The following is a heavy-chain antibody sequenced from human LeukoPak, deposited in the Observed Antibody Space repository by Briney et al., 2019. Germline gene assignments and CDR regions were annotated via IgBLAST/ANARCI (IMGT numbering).Heavy chain of an antibody. D-gene: IGHD3-10*01. CDR1: GFAFGSYG. CDR3: ANEAVITMVRGVFDF. V-gene: IGHV3-30*18. CDR2: ISYDGSHK. J-gene: IGHJ4*02. Sequence: GGSLRLSCAASGFAFGSYGMHWVRQAPGKGLEWVAVISYDGSHKYYGDSVKGRFTISRDNSKNTLYLQMNSLRAEDTAVYYCANEAVITMVRGVFDFWGQGTLVTVSS.